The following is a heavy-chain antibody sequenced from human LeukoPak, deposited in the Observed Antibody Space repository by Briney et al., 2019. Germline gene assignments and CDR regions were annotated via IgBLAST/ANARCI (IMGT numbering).Heavy chain of an antibody. V-gene: IGHV3-23*01. J-gene: IGHJ6*03. D-gene: IGHD1-26*01. CDR3: AKGGSLGTYYYYYMDV. Sequence: PGGSLRLSCAASGFTFSSYAMSWVRQAPGKGLEWVSAISGSGGSTYYADSVKGRFTISRDNSKNTLYLQMNSLRAEDTAVYYCAKGGSLGTYYYYYMDVWGKGTTVTVSS. CDR2: ISGSGGST. CDR1: GFTFSSYA.